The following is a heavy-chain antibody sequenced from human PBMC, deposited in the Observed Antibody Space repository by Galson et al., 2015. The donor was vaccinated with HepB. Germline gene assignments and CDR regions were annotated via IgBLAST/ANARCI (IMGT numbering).Heavy chain of an antibody. V-gene: IGHV3-74*01. D-gene: IGHD6-19*01. CDR2: INNDASST. CDR3: ARSRVERAVAGTFDS. CDR1: GFTLSDYW. J-gene: IGHJ4*02. Sequence: SLRLSCAVSGFTLSDYWMHWVRQSPGKGLVWVSRINNDASSTAYADSVKGRFTISRDSAKNTVYLQMNSLRADDTAGYYCARSRVERAVAGTFDSWGQGTLVTVSS.